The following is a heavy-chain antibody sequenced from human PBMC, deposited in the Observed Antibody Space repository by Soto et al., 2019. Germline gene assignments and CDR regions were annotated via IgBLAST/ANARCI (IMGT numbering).Heavy chain of an antibody. J-gene: IGHJ5*02. V-gene: IGHV3-23*01. CDR2: ISGSGGIT. CDR3: AKDSSITIFGVVIPTGFEP. CDR1: GFTFSSYA. Sequence: GGSLRLSCAASGFTFSSYAMSCVRQAPGRGLEWVSAISGSGGITYYADSVNGRFTISIDNSKNTLYLQMNSLRAEDTAVYYCAKDSSITIFGVVIPTGFEPWGQGTMVTVSS. D-gene: IGHD3-3*01.